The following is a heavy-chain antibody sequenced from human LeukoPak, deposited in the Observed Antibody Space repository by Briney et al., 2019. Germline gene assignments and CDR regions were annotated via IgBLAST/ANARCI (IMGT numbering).Heavy chain of an antibody. CDR2: INHSESS. CDR3: ARGPLLRFLEWLDYPSYYYYYGMDV. Sequence: PSETLSLTCAGYGGSFSGYYWSWIRQPPGKGLEWIREINHSESSNYNPSLKSRVTISVDTSKNQFSLKLSSVTAADTAVYYCARGPLLRFLEWLDYPSYYYYYGMDVWGQGTTVTVSS. V-gene: IGHV4-34*01. CDR1: GGSFSGYY. J-gene: IGHJ6*02. D-gene: IGHD3-3*01.